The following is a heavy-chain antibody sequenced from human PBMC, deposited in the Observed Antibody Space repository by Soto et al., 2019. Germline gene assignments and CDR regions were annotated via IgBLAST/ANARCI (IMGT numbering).Heavy chain of an antibody. V-gene: IGHV3-30*18. J-gene: IGHJ4*02. CDR1: GFTFSSYG. Sequence: GALRLSCAASGFTFSSYGMHWVRQAPGKGLEWVAVISYDGSNKYYADSVKGRFTISRDNSKNTLYLQMNSLRAEDTAVYYCAKDVVTAAAGTPRFDYWGQGTLVTVSS. CDR2: ISYDGSNK. D-gene: IGHD6-13*01. CDR3: AKDVVTAAAGTPRFDY.